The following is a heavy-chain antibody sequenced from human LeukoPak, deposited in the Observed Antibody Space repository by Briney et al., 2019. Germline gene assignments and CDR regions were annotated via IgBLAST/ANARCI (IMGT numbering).Heavy chain of an antibody. V-gene: IGHV4-39*01. Sequence: PSETLSLTCTVSVGSISSNNYYWAWIRQPPGKGLEWIGSVYYSGSPYYNPSLPSLKSRVIISVSTSKNQFTLNLSSVTAADTAVYYCARQSTSSTIRWFDPWGQGALVTVSS. CDR1: VGSISSNNYY. J-gene: IGHJ5*02. D-gene: IGHD2-2*01. CDR2: VYYSGSP. CDR3: ARQSTSSTIRWFDP.